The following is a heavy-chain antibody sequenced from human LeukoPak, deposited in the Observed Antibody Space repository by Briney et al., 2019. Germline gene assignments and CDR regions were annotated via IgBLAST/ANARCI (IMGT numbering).Heavy chain of an antibody. CDR3: AKVGTYEILTGYSPHLDY. D-gene: IGHD3-9*01. CDR2: IDRDSSVM. J-gene: IGHJ4*02. Sequence: GGSLRLSCEASGFTFSRSSMNWVRQAPGKGLEWLSFIDRDSSVMYYADSVRGRFTISRDNARNSLFLQMNSLRAEDTAVYYCAKVGTYEILTGYSPHLDYWGQGTLVTVSS. V-gene: IGHV3-48*01. CDR1: GFTFSRSS.